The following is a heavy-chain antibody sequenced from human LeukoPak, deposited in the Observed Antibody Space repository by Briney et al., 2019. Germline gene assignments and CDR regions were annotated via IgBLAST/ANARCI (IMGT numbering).Heavy chain of an antibody. V-gene: IGHV1-18*01. D-gene: IGHD3-10*01. CDR3: ARARGGPSDLWFGELSSIGGATDFDY. CDR2: ISAYNGNT. J-gene: IGHJ4*02. Sequence: ASVKVSCKASGYTFTSYGISWVRQAPGQGLEWMGWISAYNGNTNYAQKLQGRVTMTTDTSTSTAYMELRSLRSDDTAVYYWARARGGPSDLWFGELSSIGGATDFDYWGQGTLVTASS. CDR1: GYTFTSYG.